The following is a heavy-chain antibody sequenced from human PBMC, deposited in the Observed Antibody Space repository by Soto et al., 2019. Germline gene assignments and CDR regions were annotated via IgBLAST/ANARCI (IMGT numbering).Heavy chain of an antibody. Sequence: SETLSLTCTVSGGSISSYYWSWIRQPPGKGLEWIGYIYYSGSTNYNPSLKSRVTISVATSKNQFSLKLSSVTAADTAVYYCARAPGSDYIWGSYRYNWFDPWGQGTLVTVSS. CDR3: ARAPGSDYIWGSYRYNWFDP. D-gene: IGHD3-16*02. CDR1: GGSISSYY. J-gene: IGHJ5*02. CDR2: IYYSGST. V-gene: IGHV4-59*08.